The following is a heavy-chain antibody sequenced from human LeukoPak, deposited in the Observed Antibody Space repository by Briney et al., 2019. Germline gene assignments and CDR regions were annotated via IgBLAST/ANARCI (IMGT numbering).Heavy chain of an antibody. D-gene: IGHD6-19*01. CDR3: ARQRRSSGWPNDY. CDR1: GYSFTSYW. J-gene: IGHJ4*02. CDR2: IYPDDSDT. Sequence: GESLKISCKGSGYSFTSYWIAWVRQMPGEGLEWMGIIYPDDSDTRYSPSFQGQVTITAGKSISTAYLQWSSLKASDNAMYYCARQRRSSGWPNDYWGQGTLVTVSS. V-gene: IGHV5-51*01.